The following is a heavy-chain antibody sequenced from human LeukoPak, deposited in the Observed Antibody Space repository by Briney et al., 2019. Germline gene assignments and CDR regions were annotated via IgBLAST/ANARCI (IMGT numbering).Heavy chain of an antibody. CDR3: ARGGRSRGSMSFYYMDV. CDR1: GTSIKTYY. CDR2: IFDRGTT. J-gene: IGHJ6*03. D-gene: IGHD3-10*01. Sequence: SETLSLTCNVSGTSIKTYYWSWIRQPPGKGLEWIGYIFDRGTTNYNPFLESRVTISAETSKNQASLKVKSVTAADTAVYYCARGGRSRGSMSFYYMDVWGKGATVTVSS. V-gene: IGHV4-59*01.